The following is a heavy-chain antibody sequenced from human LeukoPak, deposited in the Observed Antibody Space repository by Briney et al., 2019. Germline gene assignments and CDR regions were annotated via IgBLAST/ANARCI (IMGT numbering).Heavy chain of an antibody. CDR2: INSDGSST. V-gene: IGHV3-74*01. CDR1: GFTLSSFW. CDR3: TRRGATDAFDI. D-gene: IGHD1-26*01. Sequence: GGSLRLSCAASGFTLSSFWMHWVRQAPGKGLVWVSRINSDGSSTSYADSVKGRFTISRDNAKYTLYLQMNSLRAEDTAVYYCTRRGATDAFDIWGQGTVVTVSS. J-gene: IGHJ3*02.